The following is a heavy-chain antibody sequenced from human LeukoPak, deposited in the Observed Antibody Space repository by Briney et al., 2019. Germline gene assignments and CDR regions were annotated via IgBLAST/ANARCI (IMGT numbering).Heavy chain of an antibody. CDR2: IYYSGST. Sequence: SETLSLTCTVSGGSISSGGYYWSWIRQHPGKGLEWIGYIYYSGSTYYNPSLKSRVTISVDTSKNQFSLKLSSVTAADTAVYYCARGHPTLSGYAFDIWGRGTMVTVSS. CDR3: ARGHPTLSGYAFDI. CDR1: GGSISSGGYY. J-gene: IGHJ3*02. V-gene: IGHV4-31*03. D-gene: IGHD3-22*01.